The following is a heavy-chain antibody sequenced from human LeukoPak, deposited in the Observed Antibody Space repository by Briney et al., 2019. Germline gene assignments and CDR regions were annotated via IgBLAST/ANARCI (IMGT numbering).Heavy chain of an antibody. D-gene: IGHD2-2*01. CDR3: ARGGYCSSTSCHLYYNWFDP. CDR1: GYTFTNYD. J-gene: IGHJ5*02. Sequence: ASVKVSCKASGYTFTNYDINWVRQATGQGLEWMGWMNPKSGNTGYAQKFRDRVTITRDTSRSTVYMELSSLRSEDTAVYYCARGGYCSSTSCHLYYNWFDPWGQGTLVTVSS. CDR2: MNPKSGNT. V-gene: IGHV1-8*03.